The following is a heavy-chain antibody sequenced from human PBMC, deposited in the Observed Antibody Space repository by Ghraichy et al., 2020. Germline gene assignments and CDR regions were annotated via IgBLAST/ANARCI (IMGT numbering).Heavy chain of an antibody. CDR3: ARDSEGSAFDI. Sequence: GRQAPGQGLEGIGGITTYTGNTNYAQKFQGRVTMTTDTSTNTVSMELRSLRSDDTAVYFCARDSEGSAFDIWGQGTLISVSS. CDR2: ITTYTGNT. J-gene: IGHJ3*02. V-gene: IGHV1-18*01.